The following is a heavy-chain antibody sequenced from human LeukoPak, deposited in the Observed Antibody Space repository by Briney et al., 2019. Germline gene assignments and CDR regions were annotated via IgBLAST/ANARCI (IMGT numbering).Heavy chain of an antibody. CDR1: GGSFSGYY. D-gene: IGHD6-13*01. CDR2: INHSGST. Sequence: SETLSLTCAVYGGSFSGYYWSWIRQPPGKGLEWIGEINHSGSTNYNPSLKSRVIISVDTSKDQFSLKLSSVTAADTAVYYCARGSGIAAAGSRYGMDVWGQGTTVTVSS. V-gene: IGHV4-34*01. CDR3: ARGSGIAAAGSRYGMDV. J-gene: IGHJ6*02.